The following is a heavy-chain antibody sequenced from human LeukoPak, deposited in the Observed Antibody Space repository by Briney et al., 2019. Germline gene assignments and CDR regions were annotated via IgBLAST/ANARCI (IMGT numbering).Heavy chain of an antibody. D-gene: IGHD3-9*01. CDR3: ARDPGPRELDWLFAY. J-gene: IGHJ4*02. CDR1: GFTFSSYA. CDR2: ISYDGSNK. Sequence: PGGSLRLSCAACGFTFSSYAMHWVRQAPGKGLEWVAVISYDGSNKYYADSVKGRFTISRDNSKNTLYLQMNSLRAEDTAVYYCARDPGPRELDWLFAYWGQGTLVTVSS. V-gene: IGHV3-30-3*01.